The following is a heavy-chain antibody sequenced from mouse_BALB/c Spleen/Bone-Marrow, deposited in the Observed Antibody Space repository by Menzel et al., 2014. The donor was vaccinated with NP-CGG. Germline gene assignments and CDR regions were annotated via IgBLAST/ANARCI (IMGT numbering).Heavy chain of an antibody. CDR2: ISNGGGST. D-gene: IGHD2-4*01. Sequence: EVHLVESGGGLVQPGGSLKLSCATSGFTFSDYYMYWVRQTPEKRLEWVAYISNGGGSTYYPDTVKGRFTISRDNAKNTLFLQMSSLKSEDTAMYYCARHNYDETWFAYWGQGTLVTVSA. CDR1: GFTFSDYY. J-gene: IGHJ3*01. V-gene: IGHV5-12*02. CDR3: ARHNYDETWFAY.